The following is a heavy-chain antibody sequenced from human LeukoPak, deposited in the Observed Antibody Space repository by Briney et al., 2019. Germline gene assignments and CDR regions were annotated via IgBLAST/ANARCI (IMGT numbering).Heavy chain of an antibody. D-gene: IGHD3-10*01. CDR3: ARGDSFYGSGSHYLGY. V-gene: IGHV1-3*04. CDR1: GGTFTNYP. Sequence: ASVKVSCKASGGTFTNYPLYWVRQAAGQRLECVGWINTGNDNTKYSQNFQGRVTITTDTSATTAYMELTSLRSEDTAVYYCARGDSFYGSGSHYLGYWGQGTLVTVSS. J-gene: IGHJ4*02. CDR2: INTGNDNT.